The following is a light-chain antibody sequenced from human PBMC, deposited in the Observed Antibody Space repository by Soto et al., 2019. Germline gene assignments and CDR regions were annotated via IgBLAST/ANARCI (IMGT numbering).Light chain of an antibody. V-gene: IGLV2-14*01. CDR2: EVS. CDR1: SSDVAGYNY. Sequence: QSALTQPASVSGSPGRSITISCTGTSSDVAGYNYVSWYQQHPGKAPKLMIYEVSNRPSGVSNRFSGSRSGNTASLTISGLQAEDEADYYCSSYPSSSTVFGTGTKLTVL. J-gene: IGLJ1*01. CDR3: SSYPSSSTV.